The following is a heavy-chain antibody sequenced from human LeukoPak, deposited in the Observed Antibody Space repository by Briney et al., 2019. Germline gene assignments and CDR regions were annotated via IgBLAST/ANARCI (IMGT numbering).Heavy chain of an antibody. J-gene: IGHJ4*02. CDR2: ISGSGGST. CDR1: GFTFSSYS. D-gene: IGHD6-19*01. CDR3: AKDQGPLRQWLVRDY. Sequence: GGSLRLSCAASGFTFSSYSMNWVRQAPGKGLEWVSAISGSGGSTYYADSVKGRFTISRDNSKNTLYLQMNSLRAEDTAVYYCAKDQGPLRQWLVRDYWGQGTLVTVSS. V-gene: IGHV3-23*01.